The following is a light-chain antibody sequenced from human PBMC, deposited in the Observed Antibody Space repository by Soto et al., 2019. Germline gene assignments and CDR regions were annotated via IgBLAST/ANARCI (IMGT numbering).Light chain of an antibody. J-gene: IGKJ3*01. CDR2: DAS. V-gene: IGKV3-11*01. CDR1: QSFRGL. CDR3: QQRSSLFT. Sequence: EVVLTQSPVTLSLSPGERATLSCRASQSFRGLLAWYQQKPGQAPRLLIYDASIRATGIPARFRGSGSGTDFTLTISSLEPEDFAVYYCQQRSSLFTFGPGTKVDIK.